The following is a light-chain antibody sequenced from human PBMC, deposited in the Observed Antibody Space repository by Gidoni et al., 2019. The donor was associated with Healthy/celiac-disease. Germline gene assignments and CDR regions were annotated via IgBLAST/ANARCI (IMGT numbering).Light chain of an antibody. CDR1: QSLLHSTRYNY. CDR3: MQALQTPWT. V-gene: IGKV2-28*01. Sequence: DIVMTQSPLSLPVTPGEPASISCRSSQSLLHSTRYNYLDWYLQKPGQSPQLLIYLGSNRAAGVPDRCSGSGSGTDVTLKSSRVEAEDVGVYYCMQALQTPWTFGQGTKVEIK. CDR2: LGS. J-gene: IGKJ1*01.